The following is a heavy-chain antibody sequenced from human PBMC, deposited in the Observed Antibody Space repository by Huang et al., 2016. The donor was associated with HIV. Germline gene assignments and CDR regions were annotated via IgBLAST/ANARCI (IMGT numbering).Heavy chain of an antibody. CDR2: SIPLVRAP. J-gene: IGHJ4*02. D-gene: IGHD3-16*01. V-gene: IGHV1-69*01. Sequence: QVQLEQSGPAVRKPGSSVKVSCQASGGSFSDQIISWVRQAPGQRFEWVGGSIPLVRAPDYAQEFKGRVTMTADESTATIYMELNSLTSEDTAVYYCAMSLRYQYDSRSYWGRYFDYWGQGTLVTVSS. CDR1: GGSFSDQI. CDR3: AMSLRYQYDSRSYWGRYFDY.